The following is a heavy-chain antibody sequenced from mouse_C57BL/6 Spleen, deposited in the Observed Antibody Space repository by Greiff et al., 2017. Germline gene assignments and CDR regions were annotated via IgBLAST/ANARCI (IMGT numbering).Heavy chain of an antibody. J-gene: IGHJ4*01. CDR3: TRPRYYYDSSYYAVDY. CDR2: IDPETGGT. CDR1: GYTFTDYE. D-gene: IGHD1-1*01. Sequence: QVQLQQSGAELVRPGASVTLSCKASGYTFTDYEMHWVKQTPVHGLEWIGAIDPETGGTAYNQKFKGKAILTADKSSSTAYMALSSLTSEDSAVYYCTRPRYYYDSSYYAVDYWGQGTSVTVSS. V-gene: IGHV1-15*01.